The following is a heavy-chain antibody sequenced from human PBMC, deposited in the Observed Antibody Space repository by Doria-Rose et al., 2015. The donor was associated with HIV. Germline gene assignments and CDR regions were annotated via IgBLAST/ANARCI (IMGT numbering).Heavy chain of an antibody. CDR1: GVSLSSPGMG. J-gene: IGHJ4*02. CDR2: IFSDDER. Sequence: SGPVLVKPTETLTLTCTVSGVSLSSPGMGVSWIRQPPGKALEWLANIFSDDERSYNPSLKSRLTISRGTSKSQVVLTMTDMDPVDTATYYCARIKSSRWYHKYYFDFWGQGTLVIVSA. D-gene: IGHD6-13*01. CDR3: ARIKSSRWYHKYYFDF. V-gene: IGHV2-26*01.